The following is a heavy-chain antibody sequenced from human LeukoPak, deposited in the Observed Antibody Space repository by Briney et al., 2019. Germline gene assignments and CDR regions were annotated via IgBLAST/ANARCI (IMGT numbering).Heavy chain of an antibody. D-gene: IGHD3-10*01. CDR1: GGSFSGYY. V-gene: IGHV4-34*01. J-gene: IGHJ4*02. CDR3: ARVTYYYGSGSYFPFDY. CDR2: INHSGST. Sequence: PSETLSLTCAAYGGSFSGYYWSWIRQPPGKGLEWIGEINHSGSTNYNPSLKSRVTISVDTSKNQFSLKLSSVTAADTAVYYCARVTYYYGSGSYFPFDYWGQGTLVTVSS.